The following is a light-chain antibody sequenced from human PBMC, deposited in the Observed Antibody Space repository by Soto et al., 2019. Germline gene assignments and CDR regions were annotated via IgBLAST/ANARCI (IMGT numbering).Light chain of an antibody. CDR3: QQVNVYPST. V-gene: IGKV3-20*01. J-gene: IGKJ4*01. CDR2: DAS. CDR1: QSVSNDY. Sequence: EKVLTHSPGTLSLSLGDRATLSFSSSQSVSNDYVAWVQRKPGQTPRLLIYDASNRATGIPARFSGSGSGTDFTLPISSLQPEDVATYYWQQVNVYPSTLGGGPK.